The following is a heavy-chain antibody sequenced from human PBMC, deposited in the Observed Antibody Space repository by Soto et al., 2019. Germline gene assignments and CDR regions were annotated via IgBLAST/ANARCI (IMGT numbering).Heavy chain of an antibody. J-gene: IGHJ6*02. CDR2: IRSKSNNYAT. CDR1: GFNFNVSG. Sequence: GGSLRLSCTASGFNFNVSGVHWVRQASGKWLEWVGRIRSKSNNYATVYAESVKGRFTISRDDSKNTAYLQINSLRSEDTAVYYCARDPPLRFLEWLPQYYYYGMDVWGQGXTVTVYS. D-gene: IGHD3-3*01. V-gene: IGHV3-73*01. CDR3: ARDPPLRFLEWLPQYYYYGMDV.